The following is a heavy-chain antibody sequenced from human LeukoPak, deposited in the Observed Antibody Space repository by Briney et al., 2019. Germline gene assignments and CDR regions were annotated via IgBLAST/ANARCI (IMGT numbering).Heavy chain of an antibody. CDR1: GFTFSSYW. V-gene: IGHV3-74*01. D-gene: IGHD1-7*01. J-gene: IGHJ4*02. Sequence: PGGSLSLSCAASGFTFSSYWMHWVRQAPGKGLVWVSRIISDVSNTSYADSVKGRFTISRDNAKNTLYLQMNRLRAEPTAVYYCARSAGTTFDYWGPGTLVTVSS. CDR3: ARSAGTTFDY. CDR2: IISDVSNT.